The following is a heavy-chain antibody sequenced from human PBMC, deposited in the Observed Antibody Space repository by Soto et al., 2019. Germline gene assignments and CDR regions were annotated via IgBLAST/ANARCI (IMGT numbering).Heavy chain of an antibody. D-gene: IGHD3-22*01. CDR1: GYTFTSYG. CDR3: AREGYDSSVRVHFDY. Sequence: ASVKVCCKASGYTFTSYGIRWVRQAPGQGLEWMGIINPSGGSTSYAQKFQGRVTMTRDTSTSTVYMELSSLRSEDTAVYYCAREGYDSSVRVHFDYWGQGTLVTVSS. CDR2: INPSGGST. V-gene: IGHV1-46*01. J-gene: IGHJ4*02.